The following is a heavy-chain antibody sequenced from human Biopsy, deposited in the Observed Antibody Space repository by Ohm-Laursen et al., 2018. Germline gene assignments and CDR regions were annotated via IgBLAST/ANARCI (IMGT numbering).Heavy chain of an antibody. V-gene: IGHV1-2*02. J-gene: IGHJ4*02. CDR3: ARDPLNGHKRFDY. CDR2: INCKTGAT. D-gene: IGHD2-8*01. Sequence: GSSVKVSCKASSYTFTDYNIHWTRQAPGQGLEWLGYINCKTGATNYAQKFQGTVTMTRDTSISTAYLALGSLRSADTAIYYCARDPLNGHKRFDYWGQGSLVTVSS. CDR1: SYTFTDYN.